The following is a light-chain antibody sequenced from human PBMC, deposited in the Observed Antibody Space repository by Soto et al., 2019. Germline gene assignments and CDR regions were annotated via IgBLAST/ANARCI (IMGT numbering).Light chain of an antibody. CDR3: QQYNSYSPLT. Sequence: IQMTQSPSTLSASLGDRVTSACRACQSISSWLAWYQQKPGKAPKLLIYDASSLESGVPSRFSGSGSGTEFTLTISSLQPDDFATYYCQQYNSYSPLTFGGGTKVDIK. V-gene: IGKV1-5*01. CDR1: QSISSW. CDR2: DAS. J-gene: IGKJ4*01.